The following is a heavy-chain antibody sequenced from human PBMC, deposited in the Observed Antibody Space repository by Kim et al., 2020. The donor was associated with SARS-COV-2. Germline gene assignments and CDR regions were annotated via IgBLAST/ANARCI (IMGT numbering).Heavy chain of an antibody. V-gene: IGHV3-30*07. Sequence: SVKGRFTISRDNSKNTLYLQMNSLRAEDTAVYYCAREGPYYYGSGRWFDPWGQGTLVTVSS. CDR3: AREGPYYYGSGRWFDP. D-gene: IGHD3-10*01. J-gene: IGHJ5*02.